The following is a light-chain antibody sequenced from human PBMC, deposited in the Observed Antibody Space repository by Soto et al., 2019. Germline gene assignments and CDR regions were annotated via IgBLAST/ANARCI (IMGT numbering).Light chain of an antibody. J-gene: IGKJ1*01. V-gene: IGKV3-20*01. CDR1: QTVLNNY. Sequence: EIVMTQSPATLSVSPGERATLSCRASQTVLNNYLTWYQQKPGQAPSLLIYDTTNRATGIPDRFSGSGSGTDFTLTISRLEPEDFAVYYCQQYGSSPPTFGQGTKVDIK. CDR2: DTT. CDR3: QQYGSSPPT.